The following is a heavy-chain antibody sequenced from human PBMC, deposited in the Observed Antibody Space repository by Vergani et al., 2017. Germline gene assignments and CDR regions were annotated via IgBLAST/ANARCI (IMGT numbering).Heavy chain of an antibody. D-gene: IGHD2-2*01. J-gene: IGHJ4*02. CDR3: ASAQNDIVVVPAASGGYYFDY. CDR1: GGSFSGYY. Sequence: QVQLQESGPGLVKPSQTLSLTCAVYGGSFSGYYWSWIRQPPGKGLEWIGEINHSGSTNYNPSLKSRVTISVDTSKNQFYLKLSSVTAADTAVYYCASAQNDIVVVPAASGGYYFDYWGQGTLVTVSS. CDR2: INHSGST. V-gene: IGHV4-34*09.